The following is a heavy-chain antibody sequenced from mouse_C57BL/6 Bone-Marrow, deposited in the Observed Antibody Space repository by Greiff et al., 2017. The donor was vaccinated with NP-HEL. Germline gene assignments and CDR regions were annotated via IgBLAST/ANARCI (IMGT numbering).Heavy chain of an antibody. J-gene: IGHJ3*01. V-gene: IGHV1-55*01. CDR2: IYPGSGST. Sequence: QVRLKQPGAELVKPGASVKMSCKASGYTFTSYWITWVKQRPGQGLEWIGDIYPGSGSTNYNEKFKSKATLTVDTSSSTAYMQLSSLTSEDSAVYYCARSDYALPWFAYWGQGTLVTVSA. D-gene: IGHD2-4*01. CDR3: ARSDYALPWFAY. CDR1: GYTFTSYW.